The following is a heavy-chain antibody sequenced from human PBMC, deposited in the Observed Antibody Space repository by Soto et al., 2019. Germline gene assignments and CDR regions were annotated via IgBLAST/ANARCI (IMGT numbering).Heavy chain of an antibody. V-gene: IGHV3-11*06. D-gene: IGHD1-26*01. Sequence: QRPSGAGSGFTFSAYYLTWILQAPGKGLEWVSHVSSTSSNTNYADSVKGRFTISRDNTNNSLYLQMNSLRVEDTAVYYCARYSGSYYPVDYYYGIDVWGQGTTVTVSS. CDR2: VSSTSSNT. J-gene: IGHJ6*02. CDR1: GFTFSAYY. CDR3: ARYSGSYYPVDYYYGIDV.